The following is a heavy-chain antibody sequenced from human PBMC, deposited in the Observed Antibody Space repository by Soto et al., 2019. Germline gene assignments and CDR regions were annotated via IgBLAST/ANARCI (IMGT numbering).Heavy chain of an antibody. CDR1: GFTFSSYG. D-gene: IGHD3-9*01. Sequence: PGGSLRLSCAASGFTFSSYGMHWVRQAPGKGLEWVAVISYDGSNKYYADSVKGRFTISRDNSKNTLYLQMNSLRAEDTAVYYCAKNDKPKGILQHWGQGTLVTVSS. CDR2: ISYDGSNK. V-gene: IGHV3-30*18. CDR3: AKNDKPKGILQH. J-gene: IGHJ1*01.